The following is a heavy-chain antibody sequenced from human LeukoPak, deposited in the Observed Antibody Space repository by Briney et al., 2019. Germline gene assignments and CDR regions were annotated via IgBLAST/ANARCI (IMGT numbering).Heavy chain of an antibody. J-gene: IGHJ5*02. Sequence: ASVKVSCKASGYTFTGYYMHWGRQAPGQGLEWMGIINPSGGSTSYAQKFQGRLTMTRDMFTSTDYMELTSLTSDDTAVYYCARDNSVGETAWWFDPWGQGTLVTVSS. V-gene: IGHV1-46*01. CDR2: INPSGGST. CDR3: ARDNSVGETAWWFDP. CDR1: GYTFTGYY. D-gene: IGHD1-26*01.